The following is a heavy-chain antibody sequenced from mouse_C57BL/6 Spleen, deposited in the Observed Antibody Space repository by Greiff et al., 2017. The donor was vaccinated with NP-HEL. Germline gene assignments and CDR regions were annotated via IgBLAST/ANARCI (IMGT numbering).Heavy chain of an antibody. CDR2: IRSKSNNYAT. CDR1: GFSFNTYA. J-gene: IGHJ1*03. V-gene: IGHV10-1*01. D-gene: IGHD1-1*01. Sequence: DVMLVESGGGLVQPKGSLKLSCAASGFSFNTYAMNWVRQAPGKGLEWVARIRSKSNNYATYYADSVKDRFTISRDDSESMLYLQMNNLKTEYTAMYYCVRHNYYYGSSYDWYFDVWGTGTTVTVSS. CDR3: VRHNYYYGSSYDWYFDV.